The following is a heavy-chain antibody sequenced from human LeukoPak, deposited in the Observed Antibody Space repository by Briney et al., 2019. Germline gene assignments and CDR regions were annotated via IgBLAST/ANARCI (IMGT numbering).Heavy chain of an antibody. V-gene: IGHV3-23*01. CDR2: ISGSGKTT. D-gene: IGHD6-19*01. CDR3: LPAVAADHSWFDP. J-gene: IGHJ5*02. Sequence: AGGSLRLSCAASGFAFNNYVMTWVRQAPGKGLDWFSAISGSGKTTYYADSVKGRFTISRDSSKSTMYLQMNDLRAEDTAVYYCLPAVAADHSWFDPWGQGTLVIVSS. CDR1: GFAFNNYV.